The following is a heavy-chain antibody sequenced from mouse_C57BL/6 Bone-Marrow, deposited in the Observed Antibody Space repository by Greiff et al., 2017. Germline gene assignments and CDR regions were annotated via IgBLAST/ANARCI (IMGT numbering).Heavy chain of an antibody. J-gene: IGHJ1*03. Sequence: EVQLQPSGPELVKPGASVKISCKASGYSFTDYNMNWVQQSNGKSLEWIGVINPNYGTTSYNQKFKGKATLTVDQSSSTAYMQLNSLTSEDSAVYYCARRGLRRRGWYFDVWGTGTTVTVSS. CDR2: INPNYGTT. CDR1: GYSFTDYN. V-gene: IGHV1-39*01. D-gene: IGHD2-2*01. CDR3: ARRGLRRRGWYFDV.